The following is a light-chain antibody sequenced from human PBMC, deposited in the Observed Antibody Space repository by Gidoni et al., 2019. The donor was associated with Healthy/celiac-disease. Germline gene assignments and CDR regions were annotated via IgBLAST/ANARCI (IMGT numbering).Light chain of an antibody. V-gene: IGKV1-5*03. CDR3: QQYNSYSET. Sequence: DIQMPQSPSTLSASVGDRVTITCRASQSISGWLAWYQQKPGKAPKLLIYKASSLESGVPSRFSGRGSGTEFTLTISRLQPDDFATYYCQQYNSYSETFGQGTKVEIK. CDR1: QSISGW. CDR2: KAS. J-gene: IGKJ1*01.